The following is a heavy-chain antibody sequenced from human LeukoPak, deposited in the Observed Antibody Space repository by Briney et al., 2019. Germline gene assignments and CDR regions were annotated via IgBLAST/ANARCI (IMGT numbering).Heavy chain of an antibody. Sequence: SSETLSLTCAVYGGSFSGYYWSWIRQPPGKGLEWIGEINHSGSTNYNPSLKSRVTISVDTSKNQFSLKLSSVTAADTAVYYCARDDGLWFGEGTGFDLWGRGTLVTVSS. CDR2: INHSGST. CDR3: ARDDGLWFGEGTGFDL. V-gene: IGHV4-34*01. D-gene: IGHD3-10*01. CDR1: GGSFSGYY. J-gene: IGHJ2*01.